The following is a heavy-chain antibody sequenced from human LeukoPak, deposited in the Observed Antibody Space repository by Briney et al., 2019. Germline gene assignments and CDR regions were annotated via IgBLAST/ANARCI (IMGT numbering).Heavy chain of an antibody. CDR3: ARAPPQGVPAAIYYFDY. Sequence: SQTPSLTCTVSGGSISSGDYYWSWIRQPPGKGLEWIGYIYYSGSTYYNPSLKSRVTISVDTSKNQFSLKLSSVTAADTAVYYCARAPPQGVPAAIYYFDYWGQGTLVTVSS. CDR2: IYYSGST. J-gene: IGHJ4*02. CDR1: GGSISSGDYY. V-gene: IGHV4-30-4*01. D-gene: IGHD2-2*01.